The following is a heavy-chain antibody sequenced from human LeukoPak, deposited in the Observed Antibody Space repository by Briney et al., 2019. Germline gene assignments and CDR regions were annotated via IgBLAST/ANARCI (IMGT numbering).Heavy chain of an antibody. D-gene: IGHD3-10*01. J-gene: IGHJ4*02. CDR2: IRYDGSNK. V-gene: IGHV3-30*02. CDR3: AKVGNSSGSYVIPAYYFDY. Sequence: GGSLRLSCAASGFTFSSYGMHWVRQAPGKGLEWVAFIRYDGSNKYYADSVKGRFTISRDNSKNTLYLQMNSLRAEDTAVYYCAKVGNSSGSYVIPAYYFDYWGQGTLVTVSS. CDR1: GFTFSSYG.